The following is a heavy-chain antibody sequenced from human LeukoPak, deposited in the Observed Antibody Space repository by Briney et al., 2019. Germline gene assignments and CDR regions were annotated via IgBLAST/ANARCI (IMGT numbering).Heavy chain of an antibody. CDR2: INHSGST. CDR1: GGSFSGYY. V-gene: IGHV4-34*01. Sequence: SETLSLTCAVYGGSFSGYYWSWIRQPPGKGLEWIGEINHSGSTNYNPSLKSRVTISVDTSKNQFSLKLSSVTAADTAVYYCARVLIHCSGGSCYEIFDYWGQGTLVTVSS. CDR3: ARVLIHCSGGSCYEIFDY. J-gene: IGHJ4*02. D-gene: IGHD2-15*01.